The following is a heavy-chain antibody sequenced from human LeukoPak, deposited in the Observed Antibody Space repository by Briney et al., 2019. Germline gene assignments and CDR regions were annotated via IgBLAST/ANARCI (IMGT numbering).Heavy chain of an antibody. CDR3: ARHGASSGWYDLDY. D-gene: IGHD6-19*01. J-gene: IGHJ4*02. Sequence: PSETLSLTCTVSGGSITNSGFYWGWIRQPPGEALEWIGSIHYTGSTYYNPSFKSRVAISIDTSKNQFSLKLSSVTAADTAVYYCARHGASSGWYDLDYWGQGTLVTVSS. CDR2: IHYTGST. V-gene: IGHV4-39*01. CDR1: GGSITNSGFY.